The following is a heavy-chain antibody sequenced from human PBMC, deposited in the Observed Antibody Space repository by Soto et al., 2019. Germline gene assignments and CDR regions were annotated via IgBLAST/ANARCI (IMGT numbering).Heavy chain of an antibody. CDR1: GFTFSSYE. CDR2: ISSSGSTI. CDR3: AREYYYDSSGYYGIDY. Sequence: TGGSLRLSCAASGFTFSSYEMNWVRQAPGKGLEWVSYISSSGSTIYYADSVKGRFTISRDNAKSSLYLQMNSLRAEDTAVYYCAREYYYDSSGYYGIDYWGQGTLVTVSS. J-gene: IGHJ4*02. V-gene: IGHV3-48*03. D-gene: IGHD3-22*01.